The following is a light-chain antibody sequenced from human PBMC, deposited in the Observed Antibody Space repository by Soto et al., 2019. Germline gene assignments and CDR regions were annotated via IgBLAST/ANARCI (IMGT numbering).Light chain of an antibody. V-gene: IGKV3-15*01. CDR1: QSVGSN. CDR3: QHYNNWPPTWT. J-gene: IGKJ1*01. Sequence: EIVLTQSPATLSVSPGERATLSCRASQSVGSNLAWYQQNPGQAPRVLIYGASTRATGIPARFSGSGSGTEFTLTISSLQSEDFAVYHCQHYNNWPPTWTFGQGTQVEVK. CDR2: GAS.